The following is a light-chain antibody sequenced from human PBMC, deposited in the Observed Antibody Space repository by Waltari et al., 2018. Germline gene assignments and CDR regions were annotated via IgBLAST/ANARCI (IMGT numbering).Light chain of an antibody. CDR2: DAS. J-gene: IGKJ5*01. Sequence: IVLTQSPPTLSLSPGATATLSCRASQSVSSYLAWYQQKPGQAPRLLIYDASNRATGIPARFSGSGSGTDFTLTISSLEPEDFAVYYCQQRSNWPSITFGQGTRLEIK. CDR1: QSVSSY. CDR3: QQRSNWPSIT. V-gene: IGKV3-11*01.